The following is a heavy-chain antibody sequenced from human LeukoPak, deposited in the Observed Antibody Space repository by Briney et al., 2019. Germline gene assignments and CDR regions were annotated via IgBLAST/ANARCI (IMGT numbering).Heavy chain of an antibody. CDR2: ISYDGSNK. CDR1: GFTFSSYA. Sequence: GGSLRLSCAASGFTFSSYAMHWVRQAPGKGLEWVAVISYDGSNKYYADSVKGRFTISRDNSKNTLYLQMNSLRAEDTAAYYCARGDSSSWYSPFDYWGQGTLVTVSS. D-gene: IGHD6-13*01. CDR3: ARGDSSSWYSPFDY. J-gene: IGHJ4*02. V-gene: IGHV3-30*04.